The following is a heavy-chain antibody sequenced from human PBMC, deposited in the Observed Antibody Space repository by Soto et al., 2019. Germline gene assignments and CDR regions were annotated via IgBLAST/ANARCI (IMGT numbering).Heavy chain of an antibody. Sequence: EVQLVGSGGGLVQPGGSLRLYCSASGFTFSSYSMNWVRRAPGKGLEWISYISSSGSTITYADSVKGRFTISRDNAKNSLYLQMSSLRDEDTAVYYCAKGGTDTAMVTFDYWGQGTLVTVSS. CDR1: GFTFSSYS. CDR3: AKGGTDTAMVTFDY. CDR2: ISSSGSTI. J-gene: IGHJ4*02. V-gene: IGHV3-48*02. D-gene: IGHD5-18*01.